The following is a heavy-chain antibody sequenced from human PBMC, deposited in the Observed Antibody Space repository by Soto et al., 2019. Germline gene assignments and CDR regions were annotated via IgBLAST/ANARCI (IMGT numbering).Heavy chain of an antibody. Sequence: GVPLSLPCSASGLTFSIYAMHWVRQAPGKGLEYVSSISTNGGSTDYADSVKGRFTISRDNSKNTVYLQMSSLRVEDTAVYYCVKGEYYYDSSGYYPFDYWGQGTLVTVSS. V-gene: IGHV3-64D*06. CDR2: ISTNGGST. J-gene: IGHJ4*02. CDR1: GLTFSIYA. D-gene: IGHD3-22*01. CDR3: VKGEYYYDSSGYYPFDY.